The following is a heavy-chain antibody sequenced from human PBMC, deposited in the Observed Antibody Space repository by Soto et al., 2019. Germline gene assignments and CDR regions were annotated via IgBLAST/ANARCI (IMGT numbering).Heavy chain of an antibody. V-gene: IGHV3-33*01. D-gene: IGHD2-2*01. CDR3: ARGSFSLSSTTRNAAGSNIDY. CDR1: GFTFSSYG. Sequence: PGGSLRLSCAASGFTFSSYGMHWVRQAPGKGLEWVAVIWYDGSNKYYADSVKGRFTISRDNSKNTLYLQMNSLRAEDTAVYYCARGSFSLSSTTRNAAGSNIDYWGQGTLVTVSS. CDR2: IWYDGSNK. J-gene: IGHJ4*02.